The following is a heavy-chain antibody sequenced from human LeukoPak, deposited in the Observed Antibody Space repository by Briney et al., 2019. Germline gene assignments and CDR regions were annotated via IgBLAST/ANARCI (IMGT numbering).Heavy chain of an antibody. J-gene: IGHJ6*03. CDR3: ARLAVVPAALAYYYYYYMDV. V-gene: IGHV4-4*07. Sequence: SETLSLTCTVSGGSISSYYWSWIRQPAGKGLEWIGRIYTSGSTNYNPSLKSRVTMSVDTSKNQFSLKLSSVTAADTAVYYCARLAVVPAALAYYYYYYMDVWGKGTTVTISS. CDR1: GGSISSYY. CDR2: IYTSGST. D-gene: IGHD2-2*01.